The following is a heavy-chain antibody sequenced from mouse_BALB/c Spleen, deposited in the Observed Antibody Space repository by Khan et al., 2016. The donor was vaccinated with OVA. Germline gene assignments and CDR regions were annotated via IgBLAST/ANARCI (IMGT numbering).Heavy chain of an antibody. CDR1: GFTFSTYG. CDR3: GSHLTGSFAY. Sequence: EVELVESGGDLVKPGGSLRLSCAASGFTFSTYGMSWVRQPPDKRLEWVATINSDGDYTYYPDTVKGRFTISRNNAENTLYLQMSSLQSEDTAIYYCGSHLTGSFAYGGQGTLVTVSA. J-gene: IGHJ3*01. V-gene: IGHV5-6*01. CDR2: INSDGDYT.